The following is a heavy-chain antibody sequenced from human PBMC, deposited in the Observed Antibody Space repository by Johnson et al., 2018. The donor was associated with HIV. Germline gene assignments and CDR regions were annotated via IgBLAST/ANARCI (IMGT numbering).Heavy chain of an antibody. CDR3: ARGRPWGWELRRDAFDI. D-gene: IGHD3-16*01. J-gene: IGHJ3*02. CDR2: INWNGGST. CDR1: GFTFDDYG. Sequence: VQLVESGGGLVQPGGSLRLSCAASGFTFDDYGMSWVRQAPGKGLEWVSGINWNGGSTGYADSVKGRFTISRDNAKKSLYLQMNSLRDEDTALYYCARGRPWGWELRRDAFDIWGQGTMVTVSS. V-gene: IGHV3-20*04.